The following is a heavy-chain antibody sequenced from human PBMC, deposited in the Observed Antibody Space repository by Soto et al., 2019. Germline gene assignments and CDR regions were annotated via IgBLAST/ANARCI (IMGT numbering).Heavy chain of an antibody. CDR1: GFTFISYG. CDR3: AKDRRAGGNYGFYSDF. D-gene: IGHD1-7*01. CDR2: ISATGAGR. Sequence: GGSVRLSCAASGFTFISYGMTWVRQAPGKGVEWGSFISATGAGRYDAYSVKGRFTISRDNCKNTLYLQMTSLRADDTAVYYCAKDRRAGGNYGFYSDFWGQGALVTVS. J-gene: IGHJ4*02. V-gene: IGHV3-23*01.